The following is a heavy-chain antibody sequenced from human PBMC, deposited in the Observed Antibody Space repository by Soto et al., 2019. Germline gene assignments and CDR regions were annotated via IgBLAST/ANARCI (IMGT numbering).Heavy chain of an antibody. CDR2: INPNSGGT. CDR1: EYTFTDYY. J-gene: IGHJ6*02. CDR3: SRDIVLVPATLVGMDV. V-gene: IGHV1-2*02. Sequence: ASVKVSCKAPEYTFTDYYLHWVRQAPGQGLEWLGWINPNSGGTNYGQKFQERVTMTTDTSISTAYMELSSLRSDDTAMSYCSRDIVLVPATLVGMDVWPQGTTVTVSS. D-gene: IGHD2-2*01.